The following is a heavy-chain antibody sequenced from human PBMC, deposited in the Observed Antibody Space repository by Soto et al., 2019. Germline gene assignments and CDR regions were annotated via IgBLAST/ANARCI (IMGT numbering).Heavy chain of an antibody. J-gene: IGHJ6*02. D-gene: IGHD6-19*01. CDR2: ISYDGSNK. Sequence: QVQLVESGGGVVQPGRSLRLSCAASGFTFSSYAMHWVRQAPGKGLEWVAVISYDGSNKYYADSVKGRFTISRDNSKNPLYLQMNSLSAEDTAVYYCAREMIVEWPVQGYYGMDVWGHGTTVTVSS. CDR3: AREMIVEWPVQGYYGMDV. V-gene: IGHV3-30-3*01. CDR1: GFTFSSYA.